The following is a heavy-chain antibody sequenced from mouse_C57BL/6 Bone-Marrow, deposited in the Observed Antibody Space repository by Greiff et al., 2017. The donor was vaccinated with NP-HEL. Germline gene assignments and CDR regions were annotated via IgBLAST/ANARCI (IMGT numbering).Heavy chain of an antibody. CDR2: ISNGGGST. V-gene: IGHV5-12*01. CDR3: ARLYGSSPYWYFDV. J-gene: IGHJ1*03. CDR1: GFTFSDYY. Sequence: EVKLMESGGGLVQPGGSLKLSCAASGFTFSDYYMYWVRQTPEKRLEWVAYISNGGGSTYYPDTVKGRFTISRDNAKNTLYLQMSRLKSEDTAMYYCARLYGSSPYWYFDVWGTGTTVTVSS. D-gene: IGHD1-1*01.